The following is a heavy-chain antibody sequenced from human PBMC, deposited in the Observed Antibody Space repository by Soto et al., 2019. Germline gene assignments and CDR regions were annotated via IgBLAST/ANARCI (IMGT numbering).Heavy chain of an antibody. V-gene: IGHV3-33*01. CDR3: ARDNLVQFSFDY. CDR1: GFTFSSYG. D-gene: IGHD3-10*01. Sequence: QVQLVESGGGVVQPGRSLRLSCAACGFTFSSYGMHWVRQAPGKGLEWVAVIWYDGSNKYYADSVKGRFTISRDNSKNTLYLQMNSLRAEDTAVYYCARDNLVQFSFDYWGQGTLVTVSA. J-gene: IGHJ4*02. CDR2: IWYDGSNK.